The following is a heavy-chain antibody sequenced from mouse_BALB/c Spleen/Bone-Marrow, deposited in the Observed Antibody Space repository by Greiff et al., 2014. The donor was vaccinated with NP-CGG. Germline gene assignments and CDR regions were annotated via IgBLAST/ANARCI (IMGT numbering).Heavy chain of an antibody. CDR2: IDPYNGGT. CDR1: GYAFTSYY. D-gene: IGHD2-1*01. J-gene: IGHJ2*01. Sequence: VQLQQSGPELVKPGASVKVSCKASGYAFTSYYMYWMKQSHGKSLEWIGYIDPYNGGTSYNQKFKGKATLTVDKSSSTAYMHLNSLASKDSTIYYSAKQKTNYYARYFDYWGQGTTLTVSS. CDR3: AKQKTNYYARYFDY. V-gene: IGHV1S135*01.